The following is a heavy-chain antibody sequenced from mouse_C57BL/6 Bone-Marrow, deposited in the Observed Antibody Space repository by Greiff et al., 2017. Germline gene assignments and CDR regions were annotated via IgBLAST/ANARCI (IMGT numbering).Heavy chain of an antibody. D-gene: IGHD1-1*01. CDR1: GFNIKHTY. CDR2: IAPANGNT. V-gene: IGHV14-3*01. CDR3: AGVLRRYYYCDD. J-gene: IGHJ2*01. Sequence: VQLQQSVAELVRPGASVKLSCTASGFNIKHTYMPWVKQRPEQGLEWIGRIAPANGNTKYAPKFQGQATITAAPSSNTAYLQLSSRTSEDTAIYNCAGVLRRYYYCDDWGQGTTLTGSA.